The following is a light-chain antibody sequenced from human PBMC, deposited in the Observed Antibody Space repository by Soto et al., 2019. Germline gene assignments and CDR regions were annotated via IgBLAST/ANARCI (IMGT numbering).Light chain of an antibody. Sequence: DIQMTQSPSSLSASVGDRVTITCRASQSISGYLNWYQQKPGKAPKLLIYAASSLQSGVPSRFSGSGSGTDFTLTISSLQPEDFATYYCQQSYSTLGFTFGPGTKVDIK. J-gene: IGKJ3*01. CDR2: AAS. CDR3: QQSYSTLGFT. CDR1: QSISGY. V-gene: IGKV1-39*01.